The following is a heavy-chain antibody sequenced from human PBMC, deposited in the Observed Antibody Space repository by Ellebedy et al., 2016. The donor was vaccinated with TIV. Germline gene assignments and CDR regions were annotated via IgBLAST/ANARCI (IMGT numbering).Heavy chain of an antibody. CDR2: ISDDGSDA. V-gene: IGHV3-30*18. J-gene: IGHJ4*02. CDR1: GFTFRTYC. CDR3: AKARPPGSFRLCDS. Sequence: GESLKIPCAASGFTFRTYCMAWVRPASGKGLEWVAVISDDGSDANYADSVKGRFTISRDNPKHTLFLQMNSLRAEDTAVYYCAKARPPGSFRLCDSWGQGTLVTVSS. D-gene: IGHD3-16*02.